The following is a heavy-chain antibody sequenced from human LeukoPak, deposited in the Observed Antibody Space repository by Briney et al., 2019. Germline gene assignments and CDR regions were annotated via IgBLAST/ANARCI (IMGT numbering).Heavy chain of an antibody. CDR3: AKTSLSDASDYMDV. D-gene: IGHD3-3*01. CDR2: IRFDGTDE. Sequence: GGSLRLSCAASGFTFSSYGMHWVRQAPGKGLEWVAFIRFDGTDEFYADSVKGRFTISRDNSQNTVSLQVNNLRTEDTAFYYCAKTSLSDASDYMDVWGKGTTVTVSS. V-gene: IGHV3-30*02. J-gene: IGHJ6*03. CDR1: GFTFSSYG.